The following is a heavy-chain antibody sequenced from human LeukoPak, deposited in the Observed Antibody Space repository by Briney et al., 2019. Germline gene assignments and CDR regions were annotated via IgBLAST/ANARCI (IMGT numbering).Heavy chain of an antibody. CDR3: ARMDYYGSGSPYAFDV. CDR1: GGSISSGDYY. Sequence: SETLSLTCTVSGGSISSGDYYWSWIRQPRGKGLEWIGYIYYSGSTYYNPSLKSRVTISVDTSKNQFSLKLSSVTAADTAVYYCARMDYYGSGSPYAFDVWGQGTMVTVSS. D-gene: IGHD3-10*01. J-gene: IGHJ3*01. CDR2: IYYSGST. V-gene: IGHV4-30-4*08.